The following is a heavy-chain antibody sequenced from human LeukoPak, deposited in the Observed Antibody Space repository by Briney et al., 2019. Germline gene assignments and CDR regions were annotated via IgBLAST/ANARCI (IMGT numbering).Heavy chain of an antibody. D-gene: IGHD3-3*01. CDR3: ARVCTRYYDFWSGYYTTQKHFDY. CDR2: INHSGST. J-gene: IGHJ4*02. V-gene: IGHV4-34*01. CDR1: GGSFSGYY. Sequence: SETLSLTCAVYGGSFSGYYWSWIRQPPGKGLELIGEINHSGSTNYNPSLKSRVTISVDTSKNQFSLKLSSVTAADTAVYYCARVCTRYYDFWSGYYTTQKHFDYWGQGTLVTVSS.